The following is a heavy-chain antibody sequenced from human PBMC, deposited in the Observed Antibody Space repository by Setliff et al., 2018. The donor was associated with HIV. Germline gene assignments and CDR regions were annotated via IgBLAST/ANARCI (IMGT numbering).Heavy chain of an antibody. Sequence: GESLKISCKGSGYSFSSNWIGWVRQMPGKGLEWMGFIYPDDSDARYSPSFQGQVTISADKSTSTAYLQWSSLKAADTAIYFCARHQEGSADAGNDDRLWGYYYYYFMDVWGKGTTVTVSS. D-gene: IGHD5-12*01. J-gene: IGHJ6*03. V-gene: IGHV5-51*01. CDR1: GYSFSSNW. CDR2: IYPDDSDA. CDR3: ARHQEGSADAGNDDRLWGYYYYYFMDV.